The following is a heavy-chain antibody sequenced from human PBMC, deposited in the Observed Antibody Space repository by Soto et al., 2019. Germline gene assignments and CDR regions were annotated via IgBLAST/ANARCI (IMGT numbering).Heavy chain of an antibody. CDR1: GGSVSSGSYY. D-gene: IGHD5-12*01. V-gene: IGHV4-61*01. CDR3: ASLSGYDYPHYYYYGMDV. J-gene: IGHJ6*02. Sequence: LTCTVSGGSVSSGSYYWSWIRQPPGKGLEWIGYIYYSGSTNYNPSLKSRVTISVDTSKNQFSLKLSSVTAADTAVYYCASLSGYDYPHYYYYGMDVWGQGTTVTVSS. CDR2: IYYSGST.